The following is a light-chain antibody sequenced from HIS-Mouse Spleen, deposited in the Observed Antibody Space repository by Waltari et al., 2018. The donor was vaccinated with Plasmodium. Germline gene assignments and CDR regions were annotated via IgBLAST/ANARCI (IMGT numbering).Light chain of an antibody. J-gene: IGLJ3*02. CDR1: SSNIGAGYD. CDR2: GNS. V-gene: IGLV1-40*01. Sequence: QSVLTQPPSVSGAPGQRVTISCPGSSSNIGAGYDVHWYQQLPGTAPKLLIYGNSIRPSGVPDRFSGSKSGTSASLAITGLQAEDEADYYCQSYDSSLSGWVFGGGTKLTVL. CDR3: QSYDSSLSGWV.